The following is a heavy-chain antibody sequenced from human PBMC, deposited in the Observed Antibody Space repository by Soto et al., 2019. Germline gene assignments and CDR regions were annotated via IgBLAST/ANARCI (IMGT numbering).Heavy chain of an antibody. Sequence: SGPTLVNPTQTLTLTCTFSGFSLSPSGVGVGWIRQPPGKALEWLALIYWNDDKRYSPSLKSRLTITKDTSKNQVVLTMTNMDPVDTATYYCAHRQFKPTVTPRLDYFDYWGQGTLVTVSS. CDR1: GFSLSPSGVG. V-gene: IGHV2-5*01. D-gene: IGHD4-17*01. CDR3: AHRQFKPTVTPRLDYFDY. J-gene: IGHJ4*02. CDR2: IYWNDDK.